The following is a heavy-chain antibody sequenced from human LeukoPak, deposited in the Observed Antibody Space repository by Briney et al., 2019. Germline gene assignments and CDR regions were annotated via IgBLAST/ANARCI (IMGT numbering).Heavy chain of an antibody. J-gene: IGHJ4*02. CDR2: ISYDGRNK. CDR3: ARASRGYNYLGLGY. Sequence: GGSLRLSCAASGFTFSSYGMPWVRQAPGKGLEWVAVISYDGRNKYYGDSVKGRFTISRDNSKNTLYLQMNSLRAEDTAVYYCARASRGYNYLGLGYWGQGTLVTVSS. D-gene: IGHD5-18*01. CDR1: GFTFSSYG. V-gene: IGHV3-30*03.